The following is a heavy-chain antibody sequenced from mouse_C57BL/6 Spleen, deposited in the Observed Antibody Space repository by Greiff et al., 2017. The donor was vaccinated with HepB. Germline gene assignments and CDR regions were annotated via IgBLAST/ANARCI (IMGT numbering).Heavy chain of an antibody. Sequence: EVQLQQSGPVLVKPGASVKMSCKASGYTFTDYYMNWVKQSHGKSLEWIGVINPYNGGTSYNQKFKGKATLTVDKSSSTAYMELNSLTSEDSAVYYCARGRLTTVVAGAMDYWGQGTSVTVSS. J-gene: IGHJ4*01. V-gene: IGHV1-19*01. CDR2: INPYNGGT. D-gene: IGHD1-1*01. CDR3: ARGRLTTVVAGAMDY. CDR1: GYTFTDYY.